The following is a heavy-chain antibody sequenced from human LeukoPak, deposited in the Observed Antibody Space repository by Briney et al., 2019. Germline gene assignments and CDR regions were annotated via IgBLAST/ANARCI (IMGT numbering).Heavy chain of an antibody. CDR3: ARSTYYDFWSGNNWFDP. D-gene: IGHD3-3*01. CDR1: GGSFSGYY. CDR2: INHSGST. Sequence: SETLSLTCAVYGGSFSGYYWSWIRQPPGKGLEWIGEINHSGSTNYNPSLKSRVTISVDTSKNQFSLKLSSVTAADTAVYYCARSTYYDFWSGNNWFDPWGQGTLVTVSS. J-gene: IGHJ5*02. V-gene: IGHV4-34*01.